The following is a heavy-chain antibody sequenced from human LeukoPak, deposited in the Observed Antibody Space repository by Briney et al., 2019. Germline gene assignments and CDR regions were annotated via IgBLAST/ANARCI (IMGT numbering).Heavy chain of an antibody. D-gene: IGHD5-24*01. CDR2: ISSSSSFI. CDR3: ASPPDGSLEF. J-gene: IGHJ4*02. Sequence: GGSLRLSCAASGFTFRSYTMNWVRQAPGKGLEWVSSISSSSSFIYYADSVKGRFTISRDNAKNSLDLQMNSLRAEDTAVYHCASPPDGSLEFWGQGTLVTVSS. V-gene: IGHV3-21*01. CDR1: GFTFRSYT.